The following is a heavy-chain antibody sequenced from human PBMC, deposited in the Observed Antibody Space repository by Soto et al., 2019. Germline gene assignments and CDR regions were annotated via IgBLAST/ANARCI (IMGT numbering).Heavy chain of an antibody. CDR3: ARDKGPPLVGATTYYYYGMDV. Sequence: SETLSLTCTVSGGYISSGGYYWSWIRQHPGKGLEWIGYIYYSGSTYYNPSLKSRVTISVDTSKNQFSLKLSSVTAADTAVYYCARDKGPPLVGATTYYYYGMDVWGQGTTVTVSS. D-gene: IGHD1-26*01. CDR2: IYYSGST. CDR1: GGYISSGGYY. J-gene: IGHJ6*02. V-gene: IGHV4-31*03.